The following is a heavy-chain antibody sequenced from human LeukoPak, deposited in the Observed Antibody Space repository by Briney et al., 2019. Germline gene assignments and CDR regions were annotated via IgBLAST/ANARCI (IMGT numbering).Heavy chain of an antibody. Sequence: ASVKVSCKVSGYTPTELSMHWVRQAPGKGLEWMGGFDPEDGETIYAQKFQGRVTMTRNTSISTAYMELSSLRSEDTAVYYCARDPYYYGSGSYFWFDPWGQGTLVTVSS. D-gene: IGHD3-10*01. J-gene: IGHJ5*02. CDR3: ARDPYYYGSGSYFWFDP. V-gene: IGHV1-24*01. CDR1: GYTPTELS. CDR2: FDPEDGET.